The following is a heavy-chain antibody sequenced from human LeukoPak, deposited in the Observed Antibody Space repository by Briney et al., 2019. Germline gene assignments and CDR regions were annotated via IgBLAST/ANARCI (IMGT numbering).Heavy chain of an antibody. D-gene: IGHD3-10*01. CDR1: GGSISSGSYY. J-gene: IGHJ6*03. CDR3: AREVPNYYGSGSYYNRYYYYYYMDV. V-gene: IGHV4-61*02. CDR2: IYTSGST. Sequence: PSETLSLTCTVSGGSISSGSYYWSWIRQPAGKGLEWIGRIYTSGSTNYNPSLKSRVTISVDTSKNQFSLKLSSVTAADTAVYYCAREVPNYYGSGSYYNRYYYYYYMDVWGKGTTVTISS.